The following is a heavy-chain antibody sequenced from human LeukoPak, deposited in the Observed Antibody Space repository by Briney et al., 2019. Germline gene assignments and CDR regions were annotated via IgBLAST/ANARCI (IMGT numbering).Heavy chain of an antibody. Sequence: PGGSLRLSCAASGFSFNKYWMTWVRQAPGKGLEWVANIQQDGSERYHADSVKGRFTISRDNAKNSLYLQMDSLRVEDTAVYYCAREWSGSFFIDFWGQGTPVTVSS. J-gene: IGHJ4*02. CDR2: IQQDGSER. CDR1: GFSFNKYW. D-gene: IGHD1-26*01. CDR3: AREWSGSFFIDF. V-gene: IGHV3-7*01.